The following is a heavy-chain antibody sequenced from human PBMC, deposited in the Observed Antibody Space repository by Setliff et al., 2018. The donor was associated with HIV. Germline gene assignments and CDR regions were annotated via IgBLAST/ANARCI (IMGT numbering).Heavy chain of an antibody. CDR3: ARSGYGDYDVEAPWDY. CDR1: FFPFGSYA. V-gene: IGHV1-69*05. J-gene: IGHJ4*02. D-gene: IGHD4-17*01. Sequence: SVTFSCKSSFFPFGSYAVSWVRQAPVQGREWMGGILPLFLTAKYAQKFQARVTLTTDESTSTAYMEGSGLKSDDTAVYYCARSGYGDYDVEAPWDYWGQGTRV. CDR2: ILPLFLTA.